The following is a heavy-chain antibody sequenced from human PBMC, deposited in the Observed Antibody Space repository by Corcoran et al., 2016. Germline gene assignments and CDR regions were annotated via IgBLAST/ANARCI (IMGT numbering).Heavy chain of an antibody. J-gene: IGHJ4*02. V-gene: IGHV3-7*03. CDR1: GFTFSSYW. Sequence: EVQLVESGGGLVQPGGSLRLSCAASGFTFSSYWMSWVRQAPGKGLEWVANLKQDGSENYYVDSVKGRFTISRDNAKNSLYLQMNSLRAEDTAVDDCAREEADCSGGSCYPNFDYWGQGTLVTVSS. CDR3: AREEADCSGGSCYPNFDY. D-gene: IGHD2-15*01. CDR2: LKQDGSEN.